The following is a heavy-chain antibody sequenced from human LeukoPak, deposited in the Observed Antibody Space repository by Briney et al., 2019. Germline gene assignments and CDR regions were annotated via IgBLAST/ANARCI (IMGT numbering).Heavy chain of an antibody. J-gene: IGHJ4*02. D-gene: IGHD3-22*01. CDR2: ISGRGDST. CDR1: GFTFSSYG. V-gene: IGHV3-23*01. Sequence: TGGSLRLSCAASGFTFSSYGMSWVRQAPGKGLEWVSAISGRGDSTKYADSVKGRFTISRDNSKNTLYLQMKSLRAEDTAVYYCAKAHYDSSGYLYWGQGTLVTVSS. CDR3: AKAHYDSSGYLY.